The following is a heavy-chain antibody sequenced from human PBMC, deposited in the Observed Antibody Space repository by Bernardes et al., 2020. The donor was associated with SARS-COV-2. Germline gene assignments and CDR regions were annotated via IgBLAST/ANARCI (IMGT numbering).Heavy chain of an antibody. V-gene: IGHV3-74*01. CDR3: ARDLGYCTNGVCSP. D-gene: IGHD2-8*01. Sequence: GGSLRLSRAASGFTFSSSWFHWVRQAPGKGLVWVSRINPDGSSTNYADSVKGRFTISRDNAKNTLFLQMSSLRAEDTAMYYCARDLGYCTNGVCSPWGQGTLVTVSS. J-gene: IGHJ5*02. CDR2: INPDGSST. CDR1: GFTFSSSW.